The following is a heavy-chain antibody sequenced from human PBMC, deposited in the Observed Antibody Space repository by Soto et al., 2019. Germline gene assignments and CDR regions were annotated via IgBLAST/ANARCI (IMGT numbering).Heavy chain of an antibody. D-gene: IGHD2-15*01. J-gene: IGHJ4*02. CDR1: GFTFNIYG. CDR3: ARDCSGGSCCDF. Sequence: QVQVVESGGGVVQPGGSLRLSCTASGFTFNIYGFHWVRQAPGKGLEWVAVTWYDGSNEYYADSVKGRFTISRDNSKNILYLQMNRLSVEDTAVYYCARDCSGGSCCDFWGQGTLVTVSS. CDR2: TWYDGSNE. V-gene: IGHV3-33*01.